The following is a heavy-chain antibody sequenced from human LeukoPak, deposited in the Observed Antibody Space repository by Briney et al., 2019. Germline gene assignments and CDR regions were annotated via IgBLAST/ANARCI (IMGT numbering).Heavy chain of an antibody. J-gene: IGHJ3*02. CDR1: GGSISSYY. V-gene: IGHV4-4*07. CDR3: ARGGGIGDPNAFDI. Sequence: SETLSLTCTVSGGSISSYYWSWIRQPPGKGLEWIGRINFSGSTNYNPSLESRVTMSVDTSKNQFSLNLNSVTAADTAVYYCARGGGIGDPNAFDIWGQGAMVTVSS. D-gene: IGHD3-3*01. CDR2: INFSGST.